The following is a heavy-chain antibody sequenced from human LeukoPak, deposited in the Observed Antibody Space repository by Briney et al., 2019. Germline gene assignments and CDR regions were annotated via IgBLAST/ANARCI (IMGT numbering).Heavy chain of an antibody. J-gene: IGHJ4*02. D-gene: IGHD3-16*02. V-gene: IGHV4-34*01. Sequence: PSETLSLTCAVYGGSFNGYYWSWIRQPPGKGLEWIGEINHSGSTNYNPSLKSRVTISVDTSKNQFSLKLSSVTAADTAVYYCARGLWGSYRYDYWGQGTLVTVSS. CDR2: INHSGST. CDR1: GGSFNGYY. CDR3: ARGLWGSYRYDY.